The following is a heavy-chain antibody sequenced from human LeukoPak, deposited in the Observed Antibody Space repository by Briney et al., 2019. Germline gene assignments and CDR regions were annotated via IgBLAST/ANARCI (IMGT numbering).Heavy chain of an antibody. V-gene: IGHV1-69*06. CDR3: AREATGYSSSWFDY. J-gene: IGHJ4*02. CDR2: IIPIFGTT. D-gene: IGHD6-13*01. CDR1: GGTFSSYA. Sequence: PVKVSCKASGGTFSSYAMSWVRQAPGQGLEWMGGIIPIFGTTNYAQKFQGRVTITVDKSTSTAYMELSSLRSEDTAVYYCAREATGYSSSWFDYWGQGTLVTVSS.